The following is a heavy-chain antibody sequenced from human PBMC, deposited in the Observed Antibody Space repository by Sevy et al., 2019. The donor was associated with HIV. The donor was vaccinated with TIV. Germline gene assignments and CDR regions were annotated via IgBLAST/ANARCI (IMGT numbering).Heavy chain of an antibody. CDR3: ARGLGGSYYALDAFDI. CDR1: GFTFSSYS. J-gene: IGHJ3*02. V-gene: IGHV3-48*02. Sequence: GGSLRLSCAASGFTFSSYSMNWVRQAPGKGLEWVSYISSSSSTIYYADSVKGRFTISRDNAKNSLYLQMNSLRDEDTAVYYCARGLGGSYYALDAFDIWGQGTMVTVS. D-gene: IGHD1-26*01. CDR2: ISSSSSTI.